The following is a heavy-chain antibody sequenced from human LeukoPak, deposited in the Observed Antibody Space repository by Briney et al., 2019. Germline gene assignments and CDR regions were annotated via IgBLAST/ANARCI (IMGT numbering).Heavy chain of an antibody. J-gene: IGHJ4*02. V-gene: IGHV5-51*01. CDR3: ARRVGYGSGSYDDY. Sequence: GESLKISCKVSGYSFTNYWIGWVRPMPGKGLESMGIIYPSDSDTRYSPSFQGQVTMSVDKSIGTAYLQWRSLKASDTAVYYCARRVGYGSGSYDDYWGQGTLVTVSS. D-gene: IGHD3-10*01. CDR2: IYPSDSDT. CDR1: GYSFTNYW.